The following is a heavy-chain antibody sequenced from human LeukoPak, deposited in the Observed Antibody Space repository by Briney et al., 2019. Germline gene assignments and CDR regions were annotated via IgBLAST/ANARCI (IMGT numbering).Heavy chain of an antibody. V-gene: IGHV3-30*02. CDR3: ARSPPYSSGWYGCDY. D-gene: IGHD6-19*01. Sequence: PGGSLRLSCAASGFTFSSYGMHWVRQAPGKGLEWVAFIRYDGSNKYYADSVKGRFTISRDNSKNTLYLQMNSLRAEDTAVYYCARSPPYSSGWYGCDYWGQGTLVTVSS. CDR1: GFTFSSYG. CDR2: IRYDGSNK. J-gene: IGHJ4*02.